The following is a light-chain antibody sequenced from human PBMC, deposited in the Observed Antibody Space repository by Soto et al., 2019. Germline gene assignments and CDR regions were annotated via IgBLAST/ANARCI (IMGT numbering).Light chain of an antibody. CDR1: QSVNSY. CDR2: DAS. CDR3: QHRRSWPLT. J-gene: IGKJ4*01. V-gene: IGKV3-11*01. Sequence: EIVLTQSPATLSLSPGERATLSCRANQSVNSYLAWYQQKPGQAPKLLIYDASNRATGIPARFSGSGSGTDFTLTISSLEPEDFAVYFCQHRRSWPLTFGGGTKVEIK.